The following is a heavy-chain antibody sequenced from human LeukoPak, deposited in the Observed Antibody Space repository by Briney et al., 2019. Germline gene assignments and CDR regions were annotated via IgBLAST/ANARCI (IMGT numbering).Heavy chain of an antibody. J-gene: IGHJ6*02. Sequence: SSVKVSCKACGGTFSSYAISWVRQAAGQGLEWMGRIIPILGIANYAQKFQGRVTITADKSTSTAYMELSSLRSEDTAVYYCARDRVIAAAGTYYYYYGMDVWGQGTTVTVSS. CDR2: IIPILGIA. D-gene: IGHD6-13*01. CDR3: ARDRVIAAAGTYYYYYGMDV. V-gene: IGHV1-69*04. CDR1: GGTFSSYA.